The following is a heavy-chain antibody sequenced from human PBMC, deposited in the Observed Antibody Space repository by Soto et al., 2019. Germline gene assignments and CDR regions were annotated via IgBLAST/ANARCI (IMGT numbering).Heavy chain of an antibody. CDR3: ARDSGYDSSGPVPYDAFDI. D-gene: IGHD3-22*01. V-gene: IGHV1-2*04. CDR1: GYTFTGYY. J-gene: IGHJ3*02. Sequence: VASVKVSCKASGYTFTGYYMHWVRQAPGQGLEWMGWINPNSGGTNYAQKFQGWVTMTRDTSISTADMELSRLRSDDTAVYYCARDSGYDSSGPVPYDAFDIWGQGTMVTVSS. CDR2: INPNSGGT.